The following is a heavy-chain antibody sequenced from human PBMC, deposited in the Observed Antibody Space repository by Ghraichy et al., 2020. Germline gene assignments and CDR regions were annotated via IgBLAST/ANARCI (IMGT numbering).Heavy chain of an antibody. V-gene: IGHV3-7*01. D-gene: IGHD6-13*01. CDR2: IKQDGSEK. CDR3: ARDTSVFYSSSWYPLNY. Sequence: SCAASGFTFSSYWMSWVRQAPGKGLEWVANIKQDGSEKYYVDSVKGRFTISRDNAKNSLYLQMNSLRAEDTAVYYCARDTSVFYSSSWYPLNYWGQGTLVTVSS. J-gene: IGHJ4*02. CDR1: GFTFSSYW.